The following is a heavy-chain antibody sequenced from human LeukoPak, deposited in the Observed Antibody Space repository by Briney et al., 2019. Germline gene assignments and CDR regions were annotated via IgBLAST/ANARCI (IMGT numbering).Heavy chain of an antibody. Sequence: PGGSLRLSCAASGFKFTTYGMHWVRQAPGKGLEWVAVIHHDGNNKYYADSVKGRFTISRDNSKNTVYLQMNSLRAEDTAVYYCARDNYDSSGLAYYWGQGTLVTVSS. J-gene: IGHJ4*02. D-gene: IGHD3-22*01. CDR2: IHHDGNNK. CDR1: GFKFTTYG. V-gene: IGHV3-33*01. CDR3: ARDNYDSSGLAYY.